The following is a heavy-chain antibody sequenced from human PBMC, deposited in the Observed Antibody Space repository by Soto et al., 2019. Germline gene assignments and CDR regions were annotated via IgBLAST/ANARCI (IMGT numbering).Heavy chain of an antibody. CDR1: GGSISSGDYY. D-gene: IGHD1-20*01. V-gene: IGHV4-30-4*01. J-gene: IGHJ4*02. CDR3: ARESSITGTTLDY. Sequence: KTSETLSLTCTVSGGSISSGDYYWSWIRQPPGKGLEWIGYIYYSGITYYNPSLKSRVTISVDTSKNQFSLKLSSVTAADTAVYYCARESSITGTTLDYWGQGTLVTVSS. CDR2: IYYSGIT.